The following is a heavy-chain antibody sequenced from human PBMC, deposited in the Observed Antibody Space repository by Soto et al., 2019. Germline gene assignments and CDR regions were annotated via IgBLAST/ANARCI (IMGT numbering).Heavy chain of an antibody. V-gene: IGHV3-7*03. J-gene: IGHJ6*03. CDR2: IKQDGSEK. CDR3: ARVAGGTDYYYYYMDV. D-gene: IGHD1-1*01. Sequence: GGSLRLSCAASGFTFSSYWMSWVRQAPGKGLEWVANIKQDGSEKYYVDSVKGRFTISRDNAKNSLYLQMNSLRAEDTAVYYCARVAGGTDYYYYYMDVWGKGTTVTVSS. CDR1: GFTFSSYW.